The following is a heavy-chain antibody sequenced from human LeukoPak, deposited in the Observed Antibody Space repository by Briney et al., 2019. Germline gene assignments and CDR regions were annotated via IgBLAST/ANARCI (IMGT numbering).Heavy chain of an antibody. J-gene: IGHJ4*02. Sequence: GGSLRLSCAASGFTFSSYNMNWVRQAPGKGLEWVSSISTSSSYIYYADSVKGRFTISRNNAKNSLYLQMNSLRAEDTAVYYCARRRLGNYFDYWGQGTLVTVSS. D-gene: IGHD1-26*01. CDR1: GFTFSSYN. CDR3: ARRRLGNYFDY. V-gene: IGHV3-21*01. CDR2: ISTSSSYI.